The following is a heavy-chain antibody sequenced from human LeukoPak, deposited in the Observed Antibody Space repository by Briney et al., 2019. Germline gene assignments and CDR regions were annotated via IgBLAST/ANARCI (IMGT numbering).Heavy chain of an antibody. Sequence: SQTLTLTCTVSGGSISSGSYCWIWHGQPAGKGLEWIGRIYTSGSTNYNPSLKSRVTISVDTSKNQFSLKLSSVTAADTAVYYCARDSRSLQSLDYWGQGTLVTVSS. V-gene: IGHV4-61*02. D-gene: IGHD5-24*01. CDR1: GGSISSGSYC. CDR3: ARDSRSLQSLDY. J-gene: IGHJ4*02. CDR2: IYTSGST.